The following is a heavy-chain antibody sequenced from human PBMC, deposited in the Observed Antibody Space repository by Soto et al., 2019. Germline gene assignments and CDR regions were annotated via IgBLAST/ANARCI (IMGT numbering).Heavy chain of an antibody. Sequence: ESGGVLVKPGGSLSLSCAASGFTLSDYHMSWISQAPGKGLEWVSYISSSSDYTNHADSVRGRFTISRDNAKNSLYLQINSLRADDTAGYYCARDGHKELLFFDYWGQGTVVTGSS. V-gene: IGHV3-11*05. CDR3: ARDGHKELLFFDY. J-gene: IGHJ4*02. CDR1: GFTLSDYH. D-gene: IGHD3-16*02. CDR2: ISSSSDYT.